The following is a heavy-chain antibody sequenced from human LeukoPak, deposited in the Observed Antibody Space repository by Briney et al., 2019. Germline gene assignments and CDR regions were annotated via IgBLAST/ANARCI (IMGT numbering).Heavy chain of an antibody. CDR2: ISFDGSNE. CDR3: ARDIATAGHFAFDY. V-gene: IGHV3-30-3*01. Sequence: GGSLRLSCAASGFTFSTYAMHWVRQAPGKGLEWVAIISFDGSNEYYADSMKGRFTISRDNAKNSLFLQMNSLRAEDTAVYYCARDIATAGHFAFDYWGQGTLVTVSS. CDR1: GFTFSTYA. D-gene: IGHD6-13*01. J-gene: IGHJ4*02.